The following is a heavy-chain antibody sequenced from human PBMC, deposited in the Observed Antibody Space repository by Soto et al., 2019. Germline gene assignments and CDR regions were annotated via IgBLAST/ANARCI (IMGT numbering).Heavy chain of an antibody. D-gene: IGHD2-2*01. CDR2: IYPGDSDT. CDR1: GYNFNSHW. Sequence: GESLKISCKGSGYNFNSHWIAWVRQMPGKGLEWMGVIYPGDSDTRYRPSFQGQVTISADTSISTVYLQWSSLKAADTATYYCSRQLIEYQYYYGMDVWGQETTVTVSS. V-gene: IGHV5-51*01. CDR3: SRQLIEYQYYYGMDV. J-gene: IGHJ6*02.